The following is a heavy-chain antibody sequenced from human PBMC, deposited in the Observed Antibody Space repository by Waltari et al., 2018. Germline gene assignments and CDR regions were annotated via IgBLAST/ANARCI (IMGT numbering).Heavy chain of an antibody. Sequence: EVQMLESGGGLVQPGGSLRLSCAASGFTFSSYAMSWVRQAPGKGLGWVSAISGSGGSTYYADSVKGRFTISRDNSKNTLYLQMNSLRAEDTAVYYCAKDGRGYYDFWSGYSDWFDPWGQGTLVTVSS. D-gene: IGHD3-3*01. CDR1: GFTFSSYA. CDR2: ISGSGGST. CDR3: AKDGRGYYDFWSGYSDWFDP. V-gene: IGHV3-23*01. J-gene: IGHJ5*02.